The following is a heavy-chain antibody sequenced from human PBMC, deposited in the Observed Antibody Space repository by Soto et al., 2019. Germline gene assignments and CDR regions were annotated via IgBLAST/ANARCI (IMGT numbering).Heavy chain of an antibody. CDR3: ARVMRTYYDLLIGYYTLDWFDP. Sequence: SETLSLTCTVSGGSVSSGSYYWSWIRQPPGKGLEWIGYIYYSGSTNYNPSLKSRVTISVDTSKNQFSLKLSSVTAADTAGYYCARVMRTYYDLLIGYYTLDWFDPRGQGTLVTVSS. CDR1: GGSVSSGSYY. D-gene: IGHD3-3*01. J-gene: IGHJ5*02. CDR2: IYYSGST. V-gene: IGHV4-61*01.